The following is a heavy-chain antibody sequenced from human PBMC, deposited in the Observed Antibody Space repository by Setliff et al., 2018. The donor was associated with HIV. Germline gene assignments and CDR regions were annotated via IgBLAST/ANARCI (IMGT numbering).Heavy chain of an antibody. CDR3: ARSGGIGNYHWDV. J-gene: IGHJ6*03. D-gene: IGHD3-16*01. Sequence: PGGSLRLPCVASGFTFSSYCMDWFRQAPGKGLEWVSSISYGSTYIYQSDSVRGRFTISRDDAKKSLYLQMNSLGAEDTAVYYCARSGGIGNYHWDVWGKGTTVTVSS. CDR1: GFTFSSYC. V-gene: IGHV3-21*01. CDR2: ISYGSTYI.